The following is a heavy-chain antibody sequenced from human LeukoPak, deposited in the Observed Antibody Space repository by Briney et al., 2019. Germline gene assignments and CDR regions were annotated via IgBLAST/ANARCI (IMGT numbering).Heavy chain of an antibody. D-gene: IGHD5-12*01. Sequence: GASVKVSCKASGYTLTDHYMHWLRQTRGHGLEWMGWINPTNGFAVYGQAFQGRVTMPRDTSISTVYMELTNLRSDDTGVYYCAKEGYSNGPDPWGPGSLVTVSS. V-gene: IGHV1-2*02. J-gene: IGHJ5*02. CDR2: INPTNGFA. CDR3: AKEGYSNGPDP. CDR1: GYTLTDHY.